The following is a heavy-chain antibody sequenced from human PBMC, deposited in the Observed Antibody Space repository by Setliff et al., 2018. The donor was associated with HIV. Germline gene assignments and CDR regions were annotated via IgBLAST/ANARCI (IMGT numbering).Heavy chain of an antibody. D-gene: IGHD2-15*01. J-gene: IGHJ6*03. CDR3: ATDPQKGGYYYYYMDV. V-gene: IGHV1-18*01. CDR2: ISAYNGNT. Sequence: ASVKVSCKASGYTFSSFGISWVRQAPGQGLEWMGWISAYNGNTKSAQKFQGRVTITADESTNTAFMELGSLRSDDTAVYYCATDPQKGGYYYYYMDVWGKGTTVTVSS. CDR1: GYTFSSFG.